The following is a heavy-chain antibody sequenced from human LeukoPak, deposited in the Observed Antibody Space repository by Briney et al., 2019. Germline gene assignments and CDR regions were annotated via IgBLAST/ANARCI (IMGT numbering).Heavy chain of an antibody. CDR2: ISSNGGGT. CDR3: ARDKSRYHSKYYFDY. Sequence: PGGSLRLSCAASGFTFSSYAMYWVRQAPGKGLEYVSAISSNGGGTYCGSSVKGRFTISRDNSKNTLYLQMGSLRAEDMAVYYCARDKSRYHSKYYFDYWGQGTLVTVSS. V-gene: IGHV3-64*01. CDR1: GFTFSSYA. D-gene: IGHD5-12*01. J-gene: IGHJ4*02.